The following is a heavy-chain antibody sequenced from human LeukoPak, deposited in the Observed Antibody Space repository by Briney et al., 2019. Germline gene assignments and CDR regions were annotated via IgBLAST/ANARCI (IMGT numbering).Heavy chain of an antibody. CDR1: GGSISSYY. CDR2: IYYSGST. CDR3: ARVNYYGSGSYSD. J-gene: IGHJ4*02. V-gene: IGHV4-59*01. D-gene: IGHD3-10*01. Sequence: PSETLSLTCTVSGGSISSYYWSWIRQPPGKGLEWIGYIYYSGSTNYNPSLKSRVTISVDTSKNQFSLKLSSVTAADTAVYYCARVNYYGSGSYSDWGQGTLVTVSS.